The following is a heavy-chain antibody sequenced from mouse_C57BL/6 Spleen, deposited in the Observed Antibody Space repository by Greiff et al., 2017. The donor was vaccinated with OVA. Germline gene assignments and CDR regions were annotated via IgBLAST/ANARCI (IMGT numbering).Heavy chain of an antibody. J-gene: IGHJ2*01. Sequence: VQLQQSGPELVKPGASVKISCKASGYTFTDYYMNWVKQSHGKSLEWIGDINPNNGGTSYNQKFKGKATLTVDKSSSTAYMELRSLTSEDSAVYYCARRMVTTVDYGGQGTTLTVSS. D-gene: IGHD2-2*01. CDR1: GYTFTDYY. CDR3: ARRMVTTVDY. CDR2: INPNNGGT. V-gene: IGHV1-26*01.